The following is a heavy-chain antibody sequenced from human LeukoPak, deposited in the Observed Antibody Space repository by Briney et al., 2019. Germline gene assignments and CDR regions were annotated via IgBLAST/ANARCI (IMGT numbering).Heavy chain of an antibody. CDR1: GFTFDDYA. Sequence: GGSLRLSCAASGFTFDDYAMHWVRQAPGKGLEWVSGISWNSGSIGYADSVKGRFTISRDNAKNSLYLQMDSLRAEDTALYYCAKAILDMTTVTSFDYWGQGTLVTVSS. J-gene: IGHJ4*02. CDR3: AKAILDMTTVTSFDY. D-gene: IGHD4-17*01. V-gene: IGHV3-9*01. CDR2: ISWNSGSI.